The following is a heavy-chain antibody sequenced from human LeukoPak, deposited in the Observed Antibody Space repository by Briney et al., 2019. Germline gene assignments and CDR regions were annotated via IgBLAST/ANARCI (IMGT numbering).Heavy chain of an antibody. D-gene: IGHD3-22*01. Sequence: ASVKVSCKASGYTFTSYGISWVRQAPGQGLEWMGWISAYNGNTNYAHKLQGRVTMTTDTSTSTAYMELRSLRSDDTAVYYCVRVWGATTIIGDPNYYGMDVWGQGTTVTVSS. CDR1: GYTFTSYG. CDR2: ISAYNGNT. J-gene: IGHJ6*02. CDR3: VRVWGATTIIGDPNYYGMDV. V-gene: IGHV1-18*01.